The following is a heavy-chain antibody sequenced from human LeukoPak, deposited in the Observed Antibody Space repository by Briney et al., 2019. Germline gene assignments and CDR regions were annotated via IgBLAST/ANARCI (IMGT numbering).Heavy chain of an antibody. Sequence: PGGSLRLSCAASGFTFSSYSMNWVRQAPGKGLEWVSSISSSSSYIYYADSVKGRFTISRDNAKNSLYLQMNSLRAEDTAVYYCARDTTTELFLGYWGQGTLVTVSS. CDR1: GFTFSSYS. J-gene: IGHJ4*02. CDR3: ARDTTTELFLGY. D-gene: IGHD3-3*02. V-gene: IGHV3-21*01. CDR2: ISSSSSYI.